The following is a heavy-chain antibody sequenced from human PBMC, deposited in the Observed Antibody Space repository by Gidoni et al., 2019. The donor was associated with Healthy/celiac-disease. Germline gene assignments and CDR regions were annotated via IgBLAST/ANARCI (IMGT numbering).Heavy chain of an antibody. CDR3: ARARTTAGWFDP. CDR2: IYYSGST. Sequence: QVQLQESGPGLVKPSETLSLTCTVSGGSISSYYWSWIQQPPGKGLEWIGYIYYSGSTNYNPSLKSRVTISVDTSKNQFSLKLSSVTAADTAVYYCARARTTAGWFDPWGQGTLVTVSS. CDR1: GGSISSYY. V-gene: IGHV4-59*01. J-gene: IGHJ5*02. D-gene: IGHD4-17*01.